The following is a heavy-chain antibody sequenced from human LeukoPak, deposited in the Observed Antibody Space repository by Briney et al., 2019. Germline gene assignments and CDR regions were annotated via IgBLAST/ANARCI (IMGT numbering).Heavy chain of an antibody. CDR3: AKSNWFDP. CDR1: GFIFSKQW. CDR2: INTDGTDT. J-gene: IGHJ5*02. Sequence: GGSLRLSCGASGFIFSKQWLNWVRQAPGKGLVWFARINTDGTDTSYADSVKGRFTISRDNAKDTLYLQMNSLRPEDTAVYYCAKSNWFDPWGQGTLVTVSS. V-gene: IGHV3-74*01.